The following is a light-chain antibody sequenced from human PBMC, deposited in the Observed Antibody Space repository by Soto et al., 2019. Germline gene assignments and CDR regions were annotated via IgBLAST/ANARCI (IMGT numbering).Light chain of an antibody. J-gene: IGKJ1*01. CDR1: QRVSSN. CDR2: GAS. CDR3: RQYNNWPRA. V-gene: IGKV3-15*01. Sequence: EIVLTQSPATLSVSPGERATLSCRASQRVSSNLAWYQQKPGQAPRLLIYGASTRATGIPARFSGSGSGTEFTLTISSLQSEDFAVYYCRQYNNWPRAFGQGTKVDI.